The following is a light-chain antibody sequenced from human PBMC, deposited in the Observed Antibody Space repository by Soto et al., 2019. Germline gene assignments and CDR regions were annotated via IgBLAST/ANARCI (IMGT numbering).Light chain of an antibody. CDR3: QQYYSYTWT. CDR1: QGISSY. J-gene: IGKJ1*01. Sequence: AIRMTQYPSSLSSSTGDRVTITCGASQGISSYLAWYQQKPGKAPKLLIYAASTLQSGVPSRFSGSGSGTDFTLTISCLQSEDVATYYCQQYYSYTWTFGQGTKVDIK. CDR2: AAS. V-gene: IGKV1-8*01.